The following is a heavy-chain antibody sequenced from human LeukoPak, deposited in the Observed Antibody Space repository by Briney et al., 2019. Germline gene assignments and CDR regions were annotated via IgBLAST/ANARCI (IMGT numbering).Heavy chain of an antibody. CDR2: IASDGSST. J-gene: IGHJ4*02. CDR1: GFTFRTYW. CDR3: ARGRPHGNDY. V-gene: IGHV3-74*01. D-gene: IGHD4-23*01. Sequence: GGSLRPSCAVSGFTFRTYWMNWVRQAPGKGLVWVSRIASDGSSTTYADSVKGRFSISRDNAKNTLYLQMNSLRVEDTAVYYCARGRPHGNDYWGQGTLVTVSS.